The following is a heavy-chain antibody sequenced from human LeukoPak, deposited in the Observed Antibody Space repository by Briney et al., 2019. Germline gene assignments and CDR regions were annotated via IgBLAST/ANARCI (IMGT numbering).Heavy chain of an antibody. V-gene: IGHV5-51*01. Sequence: GESLKISCEVSGYTFTNYWIGWVRQMPGKGLEWMGIIYPGDSDTKYSPSFQGQVTISADKSISTAYLQWSSLKASDTAMYYCARLRYYYDSTGYHQPLEYWGQGTLVTVSS. CDR1: GYTFTNYW. J-gene: IGHJ4*02. CDR2: IYPGDSDT. CDR3: ARLRYYYDSTGYHQPLEY. D-gene: IGHD3-22*01.